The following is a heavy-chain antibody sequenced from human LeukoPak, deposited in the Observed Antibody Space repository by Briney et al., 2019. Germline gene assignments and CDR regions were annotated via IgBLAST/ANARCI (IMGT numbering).Heavy chain of an antibody. D-gene: IGHD4-17*01. J-gene: IGHJ4*02. Sequence: GGSLRLSCAASGFTFSSYSMNWVRQAPGKGLEWVAVVWYDGSKKYYADSVKGRFSISRDNSKNTLWLQMNSLRAEDTAVYYCARVPYGDYFDYWGQGTLVTVSS. CDR1: GFTFSSYS. V-gene: IGHV3-33*08. CDR3: ARVPYGDYFDY. CDR2: VWYDGSKK.